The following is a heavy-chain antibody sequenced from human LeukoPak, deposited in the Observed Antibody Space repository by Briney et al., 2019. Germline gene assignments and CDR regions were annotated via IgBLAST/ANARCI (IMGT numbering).Heavy chain of an antibody. D-gene: IGHD6-19*01. CDR1: GYTFTSYG. CDR2: ISAYNGNT. J-gene: IGHJ4*02. V-gene: IGHV1-18*01. CDR3: AVDPGIAVAGTGTFDY. Sequence: ASVKVSCKASGYTFTSYGISWVRQAPGQGLEWMGWISAYNGNTSYAQKLQGRVTMTTDTSTSTAYMELRSLRSDDTAVYYCAVDPGIAVAGTGTFDYWGQGTLVTVSS.